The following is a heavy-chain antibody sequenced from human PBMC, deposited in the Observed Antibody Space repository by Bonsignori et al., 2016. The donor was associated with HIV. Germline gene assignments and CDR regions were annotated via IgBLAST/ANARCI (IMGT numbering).Heavy chain of an antibody. V-gene: IGHV3-21*01. CDR3: ARHYNVATSGSSTDAFDI. D-gene: IGHD3-3*01. CDR1: GFILSAYS. Sequence: GGSLRLSCTASGFILSAYSMNWVRQAPGKGLEWVASMSPSSAYIFIAASVKGRFNISRDHAKDSVSLHMNSLRAEDTAVYYCARHYNVATSGSSTDAFDIWGQGTVVTVSS. CDR2: MSPSSAYI. J-gene: IGHJ3*02.